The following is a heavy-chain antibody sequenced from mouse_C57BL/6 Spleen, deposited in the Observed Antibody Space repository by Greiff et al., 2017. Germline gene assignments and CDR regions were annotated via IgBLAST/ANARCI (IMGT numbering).Heavy chain of an antibody. CDR1: GFNIKDYY. CDR3: SRSDSRAWFAD. J-gene: IGHJ3*01. V-gene: IGHV14-2*01. Sequence: EVQLQQSGAELVKPGASVKLSCTASGFNIKDYYMHWVKQRTEQGLEWIGRIDPKDGETNYTPKFQGKATITADPSSNPAYLQLSSLTSEDTAVDYCSRSDSRAWFADWGQGTLVTVSA. CDR2: IDPKDGET. D-gene: IGHD1-1*01.